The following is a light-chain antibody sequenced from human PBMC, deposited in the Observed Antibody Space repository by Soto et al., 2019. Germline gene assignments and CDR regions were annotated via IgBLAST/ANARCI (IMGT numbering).Light chain of an antibody. V-gene: IGLV2-23*01. J-gene: IGLJ2*01. Sequence: QSALTQPASVSGSPGQSITISCTGTSSDVGSYNLVSWYQQHPGKAPKLMIYEGSKRPSGVSNRFSGSKSGNTASLTISGGQAEDEAAYYCCSYSGSSTDVVFGGGTKLTVL. CDR1: SSDVGSYNL. CDR3: CSYSGSSTDVV. CDR2: EGS.